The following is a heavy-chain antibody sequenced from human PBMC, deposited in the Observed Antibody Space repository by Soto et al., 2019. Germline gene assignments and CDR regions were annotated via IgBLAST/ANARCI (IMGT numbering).Heavy chain of an antibody. CDR1: GFTFSSYG. J-gene: IGHJ4*02. V-gene: IGHV3-30*03. CDR2: ISYDGTNK. Sequence: QVQLVESGGGVVQPGRSLRLSCAASGFTFSSYGMHWVRQAPGKGLEWVAVISYDGTNKYYADSVKGRFTISRDNSKNTLYLQMNSPRAEDTAVYYCARSPYSENYLAYFDYWRQGTLVTVSS. D-gene: IGHD1-26*01. CDR3: ARSPYSENYLAYFDY.